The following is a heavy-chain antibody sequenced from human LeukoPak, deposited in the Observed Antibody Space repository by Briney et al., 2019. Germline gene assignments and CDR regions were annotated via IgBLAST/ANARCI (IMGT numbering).Heavy chain of an antibody. Sequence: GGSLRLSCAASGFTFSSYGMHWVRQAPGKGLEWEAVIWYDGSNKYYADSVKGRFTISRDNSKNTLYLQMNSLRAEDTAVYHCAKDLRFLEWLFSRWFDPWGQGTLVTVSS. V-gene: IGHV3-33*06. CDR3: AKDLRFLEWLFSRWFDP. CDR2: IWYDGSNK. J-gene: IGHJ5*02. CDR1: GFTFSSYG. D-gene: IGHD3-3*01.